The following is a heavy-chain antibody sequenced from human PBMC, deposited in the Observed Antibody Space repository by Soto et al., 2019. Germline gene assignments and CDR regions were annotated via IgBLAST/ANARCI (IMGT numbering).Heavy chain of an antibody. CDR3: AKDYGEHVYYYYGMDV. CDR1: GGTFSSYA. D-gene: IGHD4-17*01. CDR2: IIPIFGTA. V-gene: IGHV1-69*13. Sequence: ASVKVSCKASGGTFSSYAISWVRQAPGQGLEWMGGIIPIFGTANYAQKFQGRVTITADESTSTAYMELSSLRSEDTAVYYCAKDYGEHVYYYYGMDVWGQGTTVNVSS. J-gene: IGHJ6*02.